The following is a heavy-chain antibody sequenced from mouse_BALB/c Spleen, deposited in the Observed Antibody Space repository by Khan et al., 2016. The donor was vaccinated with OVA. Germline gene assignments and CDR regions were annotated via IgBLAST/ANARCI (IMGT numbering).Heavy chain of an antibody. D-gene: IGHD1-3*01. V-gene: IGHV1S137*01. CDR1: GYTFNDFA. Sequence: QVQLQQSGAELVRPGVSVKISCKGSGYTFNDFAMHWVKQSHAKSLEWIGVISTYYGDATNNQKFKGKVTMTVDKSSSTAYMQLGRLKSDDSSIYYCVRPSGNSRFAYWGQGTLVTVSA. J-gene: IGHJ3*01. CDR3: VRPSGNSRFAY. CDR2: ISTYYGDA.